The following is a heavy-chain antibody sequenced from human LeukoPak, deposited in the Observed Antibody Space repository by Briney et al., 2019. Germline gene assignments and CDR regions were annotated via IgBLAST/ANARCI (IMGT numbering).Heavy chain of an antibody. CDR2: INPNSGGT. D-gene: IGHD5-12*01. CDR3: ARVFVDYPFDY. Sequence: ASVKVSCKASGYTXTGYYLHWVRQAPGQGLEWMGWINPNSGGTNYAQKFQGKVTMTRDTSISTAYMELSRLISDDTAVYYCARVFVDYPFDYWGQGTLVTVSS. J-gene: IGHJ4*02. V-gene: IGHV1-2*02. CDR1: GYTXTGYY.